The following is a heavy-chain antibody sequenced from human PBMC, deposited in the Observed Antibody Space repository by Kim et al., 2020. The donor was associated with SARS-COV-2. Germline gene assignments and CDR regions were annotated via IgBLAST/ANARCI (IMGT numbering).Heavy chain of an antibody. D-gene: IGHD2-15*01. Sequence: SETLSLTCTVSGGSVSSGSYYWSWIRQPPGKGLEWIGYIYYSGSTNYNSHLESRVTISVDRSKNQFSLKVTSVTAADTAVYFCASEVVAATPEEFDPWGPGTLVTVSS. CDR1: GGSVSSGSYY. CDR3: ASEVVAATPEEFDP. J-gene: IGHJ5*02. CDR2: IYYSGST. V-gene: IGHV4-61*01.